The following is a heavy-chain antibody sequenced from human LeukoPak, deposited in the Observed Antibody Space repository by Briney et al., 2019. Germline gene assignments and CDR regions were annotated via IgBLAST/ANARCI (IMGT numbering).Heavy chain of an antibody. CDR2: FYTSGST. Sequence: SETLSLTCTVSGGCISSYYWSWIRQPAGKGLEWIGRFYTSGSTKYNPSLKSRVTMSLDTSKNQFSLKLSSVTAADTAVYYCASGNYDFWSADYWGQGTLVTVSS. CDR1: GGCISSYY. V-gene: IGHV4-4*07. D-gene: IGHD3-3*01. CDR3: ASGNYDFWSADY. J-gene: IGHJ4*02.